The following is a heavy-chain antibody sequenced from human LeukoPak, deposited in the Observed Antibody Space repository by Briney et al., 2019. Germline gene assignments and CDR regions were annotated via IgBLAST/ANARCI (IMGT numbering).Heavy chain of an antibody. V-gene: IGHV5-51*01. CDR2: IYPGDSDT. Sequence: GKSLKISCKGSGYSFTSYWIGWVRQMPGKGLEWMGIIYPGDSDTRYSPSFQGQVTISADKSISTAYLQWSSLKASDTAMYYCATSGRGQSTHRYYFDYWGQGTLVTVSS. CDR1: GYSFTSYW. D-gene: IGHD3-10*01. CDR3: ATSGRGQSTHRYYFDY. J-gene: IGHJ4*02.